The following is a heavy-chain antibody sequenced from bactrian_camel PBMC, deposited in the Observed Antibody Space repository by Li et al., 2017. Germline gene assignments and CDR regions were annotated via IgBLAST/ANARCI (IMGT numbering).Heavy chain of an antibody. CDR1: RYTYSTKC. V-gene: IGHV3S31*01. Sequence: DVQLVESGGGSVQTGGSLRLSCVITRYTYSTKCMAWFRQLPGKEREGVAAIRTGGGPTFYSDSVKGRFTVSRDDAKNTVYLEMTSLKPEDTAMYYCAADRSRPASCSLRLDLYDHWGQGTQVTVS. CDR2: IRTGGGPT. J-gene: IGHJ4*01. CDR3: AADRSRPASCSLRLDLYDH. D-gene: IGHD1*01.